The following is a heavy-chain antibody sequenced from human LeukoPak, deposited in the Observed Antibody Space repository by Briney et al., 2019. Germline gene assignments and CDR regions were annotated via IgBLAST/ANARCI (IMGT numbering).Heavy chain of an antibody. CDR1: GGSISSYY. J-gene: IGHJ6*03. V-gene: IGHV4-4*09. CDR2: IYTSGST. Sequence: SETLSLTGTVSGGSISSYYWSWIRQPPGKGLEWIGYIYTSGSTNYNPSLKSRVTISVDTSKNQFSLKLSSVTAADTAVYYCARLPSITGTTGHYYYYMDVWGKGTTVTVSS. D-gene: IGHD1-7*01. CDR3: ARLPSITGTTGHYYYYMDV.